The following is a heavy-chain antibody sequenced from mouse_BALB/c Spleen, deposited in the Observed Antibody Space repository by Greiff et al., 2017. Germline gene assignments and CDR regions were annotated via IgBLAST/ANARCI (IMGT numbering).Heavy chain of an antibody. CDR3: TREGDYYGSSYYAMDY. CDR1: GYTFTSYY. D-gene: IGHD1-1*01. J-gene: IGHJ4*01. V-gene: IGHV1S81*02. CDR2: INPSNGGT. Sequence: QVQLQQPGAELVKPGASVKLSCKASGYTFTSYYMYWVKQRPGQGLEWIGGINPSNGGTNFNEKFKSKATLTVDKSSSTAYMQLSSLTSEDSAVYYCTREGDYYGSSYYAMDYWGQGTSVTVSS.